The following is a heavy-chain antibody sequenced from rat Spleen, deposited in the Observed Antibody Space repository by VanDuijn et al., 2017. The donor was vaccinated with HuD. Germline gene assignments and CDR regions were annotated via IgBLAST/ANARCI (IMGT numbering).Heavy chain of an antibody. D-gene: IGHD5-1*01. CDR1: GFSLTSYH. V-gene: IGHV2S12*01. CDR3: ARSLGS. J-gene: IGHJ2*01. CDR2: ISSGGST. Sequence: QVQLKESGPGLVQPSQTLSLTCTVSGFSLTSYHVHWVRQPPGKGLEWIAAISSGGSTYYNSALKSRLSISRDTSKSQVFLKMNSLQTEDTAMYFCARSLGSWGQGVMVTVSS.